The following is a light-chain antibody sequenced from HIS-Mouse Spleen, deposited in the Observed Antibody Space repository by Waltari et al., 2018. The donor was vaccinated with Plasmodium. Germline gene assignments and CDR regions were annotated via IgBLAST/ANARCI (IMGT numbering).Light chain of an antibody. CDR3: CSYAGSYTWV. CDR2: DVS. CDR1: SSDVGVYNY. V-gene: IGLV2-11*01. J-gene: IGLJ3*02. Sequence: QSALTQPRSVSVSPGQSVTISCTATSSDVGVYNYVSWYQQHPGKAPKLMSYDVSKRPSGVPDRFSGSKSGSTASLTISGLQAEDEADYYCCSYAGSYTWVFGGGTKLTVI.